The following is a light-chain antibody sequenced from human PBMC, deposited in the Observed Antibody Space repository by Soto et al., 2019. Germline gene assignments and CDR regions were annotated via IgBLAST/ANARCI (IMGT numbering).Light chain of an antibody. V-gene: IGKV1-9*01. CDR2: AAS. CDR3: QPFNVYPLT. CDR1: QGIRDF. Sequence: DIQLTQSPSFLSASVGDRVTITCRASQGIRDFLAWYQQKPGKAPKLLIYAASTLQAGVPTRFSGFASGTEFTLTISNLPPADSATYYCQPFNVYPLTFGGGPKVEIK. J-gene: IGKJ4*01.